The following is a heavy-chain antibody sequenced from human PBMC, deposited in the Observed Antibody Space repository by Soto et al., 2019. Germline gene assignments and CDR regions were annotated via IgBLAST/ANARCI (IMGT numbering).Heavy chain of an antibody. V-gene: IGHV3-64*01. CDR3: ASRGYCSRCPNVYMDV. D-gene: IGHD6-13*01. CDR1: GFTFSNYE. CDR2: ISNNGAHT. Sequence: EAQLVESGGGLVQPGGSLRLSCAASGFTFSNYEMHWVRQAPGKGLEYVSGISNNGAHTDYAKSVKGRFHISRDNSENTLYLQMGSLRAEYMALYYCASRGYCSRCPNVYMDVWGKGTPVTVSS. J-gene: IGHJ6*03.